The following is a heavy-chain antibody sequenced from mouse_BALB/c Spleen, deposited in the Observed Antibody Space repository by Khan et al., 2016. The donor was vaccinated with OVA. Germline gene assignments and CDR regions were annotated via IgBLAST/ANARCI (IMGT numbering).Heavy chain of an antibody. J-gene: IGHJ2*01. Sequence: EVELVESGPELVKPGASVKMSCKASGYTFTNYVLHWVKQKPGQGLEWIGYINPYNGGPKYNEKFKGKATLASDKSSITANMELSSLTSEDSAVYYCARRNCQSYYFDNWGQGTTLTLSS. D-gene: IGHD4-1*01. CDR1: GYTFTNYV. CDR3: ARRNCQSYYFDN. CDR2: INPYNGGP. V-gene: IGHV1S136*01.